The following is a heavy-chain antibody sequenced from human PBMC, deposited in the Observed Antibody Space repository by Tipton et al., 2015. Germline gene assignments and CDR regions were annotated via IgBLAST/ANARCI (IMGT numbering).Heavy chain of an antibody. V-gene: IGHV3-72*01. Sequence: SLRLSCAASGFSFSDHYMDWVRQAPGKGLEWVGLSRNKANSYTTEYAASVKGRFTISRDDSKNSLYLQMNSLKTEDTAMYYCARYESSDSAFDIWGQGTMVTVSS. CDR3: ARYESSDSAFDI. CDR1: GFSFSDHY. J-gene: IGHJ3*02. CDR2: SRNKANSYTT. D-gene: IGHD3-22*01.